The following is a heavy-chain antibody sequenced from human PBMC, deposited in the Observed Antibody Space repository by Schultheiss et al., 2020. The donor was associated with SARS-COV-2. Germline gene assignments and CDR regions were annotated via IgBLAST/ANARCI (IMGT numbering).Heavy chain of an antibody. D-gene: IGHD6-19*01. J-gene: IGHJ4*02. V-gene: IGHV4-59*01. Sequence: SETLSLTCAVYGGSFSGYYWSWIRQPPGKGLEWIGYIYYSGSTNYNPSLKSRVTISVDTSKNQFSLKLSSVTAADTAVYYCAVSSGWSRTIGPISLFDYWGQGTLVTVSS. CDR1: GGSFSGYY. CDR2: IYYSGST. CDR3: AVSSGWSRTIGPISLFDY.